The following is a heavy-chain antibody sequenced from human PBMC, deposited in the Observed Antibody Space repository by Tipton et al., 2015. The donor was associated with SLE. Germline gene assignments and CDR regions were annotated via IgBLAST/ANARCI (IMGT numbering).Heavy chain of an antibody. D-gene: IGHD3-16*01. CDR1: GYPFSSYD. CDR3: ARTWGSFDY. J-gene: IGHJ4*02. Sequence: QSGPEVKKPGASVKVSCKASGYPFSSYDINWVRQATGQGLEWVGWMNPNSGYTGYEQKFQGRVTLTRDTSTTTAYMELTSLRSEDTAVYYRARTWGSFDYWGQGTLVTVSS. CDR2: MNPNSGYT. V-gene: IGHV1-8*02.